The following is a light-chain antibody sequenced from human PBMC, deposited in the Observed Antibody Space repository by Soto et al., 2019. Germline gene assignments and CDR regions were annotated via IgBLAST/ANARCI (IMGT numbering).Light chain of an antibody. Sequence: QSVLTQPPSVSAAPGQKVTISCSGSSSNIGDNYVSWYQQFPGTAPKVLIYDDNKRPSGIPDRFSGSKSGTSATLDITGLQTGDEADYYCCSYAGPYVLFGGGTKLTVL. V-gene: IGLV1-51*01. CDR3: CSYAGPYVL. J-gene: IGLJ2*01. CDR2: DDN. CDR1: SSNIGDNY.